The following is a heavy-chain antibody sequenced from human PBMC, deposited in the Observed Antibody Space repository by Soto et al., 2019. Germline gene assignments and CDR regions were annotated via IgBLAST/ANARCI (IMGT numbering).Heavy chain of an antibody. CDR3: ARDTEPTTGGIDF. V-gene: IGHV4-31*03. CDR2: IYFSGST. D-gene: IGHD1-1*01. J-gene: IGHJ4*02. Sequence: SETLSLPCSVSGVSISTSDYYWSWIRQHPGKGLEWIGDIYFSGSTKYNSSLKSRVLISLDPSKNQFSLKLTSVTAADTAVYFCARDTEPTTGGIDFWGQGTRVTVSS. CDR1: GVSISTSDYY.